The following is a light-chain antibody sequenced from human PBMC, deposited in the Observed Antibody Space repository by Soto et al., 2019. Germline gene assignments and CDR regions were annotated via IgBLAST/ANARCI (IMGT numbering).Light chain of an antibody. J-gene: IGKJ2*01. V-gene: IGKV1-39*01. CDR1: QSISSY. CDR2: AAS. Sequence: DIQMTQSPSSLSASVGDRVTITCRASQSISSYLNWFQQKPGRAPKLLIYAASSLQSWVPSRFSGSGSATDFTLTISSLQPEDFATYYCQQTYNAPYTFGQGTQLEIK. CDR3: QQTYNAPYT.